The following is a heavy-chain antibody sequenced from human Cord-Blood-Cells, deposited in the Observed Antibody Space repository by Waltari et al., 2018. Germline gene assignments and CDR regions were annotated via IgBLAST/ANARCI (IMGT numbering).Heavy chain of an antibody. CDR2: IYYSGST. CDR3: ARGGFGELLPDY. Sequence: LQLQESGPGLVKPSETLSLTCTVSGGSISSSSYYWGWIRQPPGKGLEWIGSIYYSGSTYYNPSLKSRVTISVDTSKNQFSLKLSSVTAADTAVYYCARGGFGELLPDYWGQGTLVTVSS. CDR1: GGSISSSSYY. V-gene: IGHV4-39*01. J-gene: IGHJ4*02. D-gene: IGHD3-10*01.